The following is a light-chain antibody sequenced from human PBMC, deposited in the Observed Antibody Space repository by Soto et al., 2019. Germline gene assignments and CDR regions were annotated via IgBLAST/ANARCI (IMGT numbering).Light chain of an antibody. CDR3: GTWDSSLSVWV. Sequence: QSALTQPPSVSAAPGQKVTISCSGSSSNIGNNYVSWYQQLPGTAPKLLIYDNNKRPSGIPDRFSGSKSGTSATLGITGLQTGYEADYYCGTWDSSLSVWVFGGGTKLTVL. CDR1: SSNIGNNY. J-gene: IGLJ3*02. V-gene: IGLV1-51*01. CDR2: DNN.